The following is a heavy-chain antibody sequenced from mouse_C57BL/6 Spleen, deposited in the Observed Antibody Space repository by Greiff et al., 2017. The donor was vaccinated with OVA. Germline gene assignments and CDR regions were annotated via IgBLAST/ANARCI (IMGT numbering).Heavy chain of an antibody. J-gene: IGHJ3*01. V-gene: IGHV1-26*01. CDR3: ARRDGYYGFAY. D-gene: IGHD2-3*01. CDR2: INPNNGGT. Sequence: EVQLQQSGPELVKPGASVKISCKASGYTFTDYYMNWVKQSHGKSLEWIGDINPNNGGTSYNQKFKGKATLTVDKSSSTAYMELRSLTSEDSAVYYCARRDGYYGFAYWGQGTLVTVSA. CDR1: GYTFTDYY.